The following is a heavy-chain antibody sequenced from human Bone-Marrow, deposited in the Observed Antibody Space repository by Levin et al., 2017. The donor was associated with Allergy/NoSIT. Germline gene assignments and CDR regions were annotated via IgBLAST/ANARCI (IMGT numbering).Heavy chain of an antibody. CDR1: GGSINSNIYY. D-gene: IGHD6-13*01. J-gene: IGHJ4*02. Sequence: PSETLSLTCSVSGGSINSNIYYWGWVRQPPGTGLEWIGSSFYSGTTFYNPSLKSRVSISVDTSKNQFSLSLSSVTAADTAVYYCATLSAGLFFDYWGQGALVIVSS. CDR2: SFYSGTT. CDR3: ATLSAGLFFDY. V-gene: IGHV4-39*01.